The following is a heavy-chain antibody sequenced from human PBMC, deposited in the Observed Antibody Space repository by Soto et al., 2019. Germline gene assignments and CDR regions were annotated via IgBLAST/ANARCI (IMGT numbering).Heavy chain of an antibody. CDR1: GFAFSDYR. D-gene: IGHD7-27*01. CDR3: AKIISRGTGDAYHV. CDR2: ISEDGTEK. J-gene: IGHJ3*01. V-gene: IGHV3-30*18. Sequence: GGSLRLSCAASGFAFSDYRMHWVRQTPGKGLEWVGAISEDGTEKFDAESTLGRFTISRDNSETTLFLQMNSLRAEDTAVYFCAKIISRGTGDAYHVWGQGTMVTVSS.